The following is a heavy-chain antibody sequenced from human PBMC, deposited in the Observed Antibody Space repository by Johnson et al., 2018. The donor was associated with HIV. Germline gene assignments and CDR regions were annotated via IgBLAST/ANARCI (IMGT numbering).Heavy chain of an antibody. D-gene: IGHD5-18*01. CDR3: PIETNSAMAGDAFDI. V-gene: IGHV3-30-3*01. Sequence: QVQLVESGGGVVQPGRSLRLSCVASGFTFSSYAMHWVRQAPGKGLEWVAVISYDGSNKYYADSVKGRFTISRDNSKNTLYLQMNSLRAEDTAVYYCPIETNSAMAGDAFDIWGQGTMVTVSS. CDR2: ISYDGSNK. CDR1: GFTFSSYA. J-gene: IGHJ3*02.